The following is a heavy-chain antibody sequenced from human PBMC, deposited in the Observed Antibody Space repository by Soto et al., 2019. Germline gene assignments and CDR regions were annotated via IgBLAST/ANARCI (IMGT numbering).Heavy chain of an antibody. CDR3: VRESTPTRWFDP. CDR1: GYTLTSYY. CDR2: INPSGGST. D-gene: IGHD2-2*01. Sequence: ASVKVSCKASGYTLTSYYIHWVRQAPGQGLEWMGVINPSGGSTSYAQNFQGRATMTRDTSTSTVYMELSSLRSEDTAVYYCVRESTPTRWFDPWGQGTLVTVSS. J-gene: IGHJ5*02. V-gene: IGHV1-46*03.